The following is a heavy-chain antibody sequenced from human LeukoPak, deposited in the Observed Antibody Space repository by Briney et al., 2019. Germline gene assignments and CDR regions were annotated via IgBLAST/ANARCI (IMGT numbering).Heavy chain of an antibody. J-gene: IGHJ4*02. CDR2: INPNSGGT. Sequence: SVKVSCKASGYTFTGYYMHWVRQAPGHQLKWMGWINPNSGGTNYAQKFQCRVNMTRDASISTAYMELSRLRSDDTAVYYCARGLKLGTSLVYWGQGTLVTVSS. CDR3: ARGLKLGTSLVY. CDR1: GYTFTGYY. V-gene: IGHV1-2*02. D-gene: IGHD2-8*02.